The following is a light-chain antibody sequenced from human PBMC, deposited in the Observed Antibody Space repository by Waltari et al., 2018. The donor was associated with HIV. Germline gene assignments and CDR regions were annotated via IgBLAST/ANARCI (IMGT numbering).Light chain of an antibody. J-gene: IGKJ2*01. CDR2: DAS. CDR3: QQYGDWPPIT. V-gene: IGKV3-15*01. Sequence: DIVMTQSPAPLSVSPGERATLSCRASQSVRSSLAWYQQKPGQAPRLLIFDASTRATGIPARFSGSGSGTDFTLTISSLQSEDSAVYHCQQYGDWPPITFGQGTKLEIK. CDR1: QSVRSS.